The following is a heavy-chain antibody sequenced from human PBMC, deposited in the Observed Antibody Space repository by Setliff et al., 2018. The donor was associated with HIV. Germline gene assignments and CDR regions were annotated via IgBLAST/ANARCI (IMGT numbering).Heavy chain of an antibody. J-gene: IGHJ2*01. V-gene: IGHV4-28*05. CDR2: IYYRGSI. D-gene: IGHD2-15*01. CDR3: ARTPYCSGGSCYFDL. Sequence: SETLSLTCAVSGYSISSSNWWGWIRQPPGKGLEWIGYIYYRGSIYYNPSLKSRVTMSVDTSKNQFPLKLSSVTAADTAVYCCARTPYCSGGSCYFDLWGRGTLVTVSS. CDR1: GYSISSSNW.